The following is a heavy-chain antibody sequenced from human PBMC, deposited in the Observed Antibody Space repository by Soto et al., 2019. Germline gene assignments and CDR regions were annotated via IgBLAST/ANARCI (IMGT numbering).Heavy chain of an antibody. CDR2: ISSSSSYI. V-gene: IGHV3-21*01. Sequence: PGGSLRLSCAASGFTFSSYSMNWVRQAPGKGLEWVSSISSSSSYIYYADSVKGRFTISRDNAKNSLYLQMNSLRAEDTAVYYCARDPGRFLEWLLSTDYYMDVWGKGTTVTVSS. CDR3: ARDPGRFLEWLLSTDYYMDV. D-gene: IGHD3-3*01. CDR1: GFTFSSYS. J-gene: IGHJ6*03.